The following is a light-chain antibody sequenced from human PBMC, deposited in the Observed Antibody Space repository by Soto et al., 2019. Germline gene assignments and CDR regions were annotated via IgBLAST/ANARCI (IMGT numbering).Light chain of an antibody. Sequence: QSVLTQPPSASGSPGQSVTISCTGSSSDVGRYNYVSWYQQEPGKAPKLVIYEVNKRPSGVPDRFSGSKSGNTASLTVSGLQAEDEADYYCSSYTGSSNKLVVFGGGTKVTVL. V-gene: IGLV2-8*01. CDR3: SSYTGSSNKLVV. CDR2: EVN. J-gene: IGLJ2*01. CDR1: SSDVGRYNY.